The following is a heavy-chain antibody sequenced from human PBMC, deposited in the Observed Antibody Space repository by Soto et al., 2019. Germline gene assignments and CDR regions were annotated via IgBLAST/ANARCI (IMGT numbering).Heavy chain of an antibody. D-gene: IGHD3-10*01. J-gene: IGHJ4*02. CDR1: GFIASNYA. CDR2: FSGSGGVA. Sequence: GSLRLSCAASGFIASNYAMSWVRQAPGKGLEWVSGFSGSGGVAFYADSVKGRFSMSRDSSKNTIYLHMNRLRAEDTAVYYCAKAGGDYWGQGTLVTVSS. V-gene: IGHV3-23*01. CDR3: AKAGGDY.